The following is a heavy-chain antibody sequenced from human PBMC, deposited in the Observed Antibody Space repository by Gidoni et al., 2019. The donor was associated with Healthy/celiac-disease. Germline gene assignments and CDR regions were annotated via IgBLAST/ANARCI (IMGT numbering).Heavy chain of an antibody. CDR1: GFTFSSYA. CDR2: ISSNGGST. V-gene: IGHV3-64D*06. CDR3: VKGNHQQRPPYSSGWSQLDYFDY. Sequence: EVQLVESGGGLVQPGGSLRLSCSASGFTFSSYAMHWVRQAPGKGLEYVSAISSNGGSTYYADSVKGRFTISRDNSKNTLYLQMSSLRAEDTAVYYCVKGNHQQRPPYSSGWSQLDYFDYWGQGTLVTVSS. J-gene: IGHJ4*02. D-gene: IGHD6-19*01.